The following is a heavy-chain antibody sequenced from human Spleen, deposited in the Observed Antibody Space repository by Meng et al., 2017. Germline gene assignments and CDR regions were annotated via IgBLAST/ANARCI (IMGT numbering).Heavy chain of an antibody. CDR3: ARDLFNPDPYSGYDLAYFDY. D-gene: IGHD5-12*01. CDR1: GFIFRTYE. Sequence: GESLKISCAVSGFIFRTYEMNWVRQAPGKGLEWVSSISSSSSYMYYADSVKGRFTISRDNAKNSLYLQMNSLRAEDTAVYYCARDLFNPDPYSGYDLAYFDYWGQGTLVTVSS. J-gene: IGHJ4*02. CDR2: ISSSSSYM. V-gene: IGHV3-21*01.